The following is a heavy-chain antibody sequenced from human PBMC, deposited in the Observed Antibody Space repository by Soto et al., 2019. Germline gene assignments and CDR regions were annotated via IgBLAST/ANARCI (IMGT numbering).Heavy chain of an antibody. D-gene: IGHD2-8*01. J-gene: IGHJ5*02. CDR1: GGSISSGGYY. CDR3: ARDREGCTNGVCPGTNWFDP. CDR2: IYYSGST. Sequence: SETLSLTCTVSGGSISSGGYYWSWIRQHPGKGLEWIGYIYYSGSTYYNPSLKSRVTISVDTSKNQFSLKLSSVTAADTAVYYCARDREGCTNGVCPGTNWFDPWGQGTLVTVSS. V-gene: IGHV4-31*03.